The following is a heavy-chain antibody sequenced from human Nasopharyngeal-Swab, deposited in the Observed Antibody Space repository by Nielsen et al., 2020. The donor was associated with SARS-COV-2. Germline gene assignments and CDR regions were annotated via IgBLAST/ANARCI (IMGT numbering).Heavy chain of an antibody. V-gene: IGHV3-7*01. CDR3: ARDADSGSYAPVGMDV. Sequence: VRQAPGKGLEWVANIKQDGSEKYYVDSVKGRFTISRDNAKNSLYLQMNSLRAEDTAVYYCARDADSGSYAPVGMDVWGQGTTVTVLL. CDR2: IKQDGSEK. D-gene: IGHD1-26*01. J-gene: IGHJ6*02.